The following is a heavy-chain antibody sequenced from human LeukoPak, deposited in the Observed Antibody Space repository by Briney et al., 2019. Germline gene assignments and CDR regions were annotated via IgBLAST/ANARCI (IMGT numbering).Heavy chain of an antibody. J-gene: IGHJ6*02. Sequence: GRSLRLSCAASGFTFSSYAMHWVRQAPGKGLEWVAIISYDGSNKYYADSVKGRFTITRDNSKNTLYLQMNSLRAEDTAVYYCARDLGYNLLGFYYYGMDVWGQGTTVTVSS. CDR2: ISYDGSNK. V-gene: IGHV3-30-3*01. CDR3: ARDLGYNLLGFYYYGMDV. D-gene: IGHD5-24*01. CDR1: GFTFSSYA.